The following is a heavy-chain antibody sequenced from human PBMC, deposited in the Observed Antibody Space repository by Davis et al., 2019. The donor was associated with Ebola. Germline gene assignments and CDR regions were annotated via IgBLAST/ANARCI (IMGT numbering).Heavy chain of an antibody. D-gene: IGHD3-10*01. CDR2: ISSSSSYT. Sequence: GGSLRLSCAASGFTFSDYYMSWIRQAPGKGLEWVSYISSSSSYTNYADSVKGRFTISRDNAKNSLYLQMNSLRAEDTAVYYCARIYLVRKVVRAAIEYWGQGTLVTVSS. V-gene: IGHV3-11*06. CDR3: ARIYLVRKVVRAAIEY. CDR1: GFTFSDYY. J-gene: IGHJ4*02.